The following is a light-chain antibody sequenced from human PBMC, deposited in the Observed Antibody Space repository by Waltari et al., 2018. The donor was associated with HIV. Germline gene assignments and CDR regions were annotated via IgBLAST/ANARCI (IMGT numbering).Light chain of an antibody. Sequence: AIQFTQSPSSLSASVGDRVTITCRACQGISSALAWYQQKPGKGPRLLIYDASNLESGVPSRFSGSGSGTDFTLTISSLQPEDFATYYCQQFDSHGLTFGGGTMVEIK. V-gene: IGKV1-13*02. J-gene: IGKJ4*01. CDR2: DAS. CDR1: QGISSA. CDR3: QQFDSHGLT.